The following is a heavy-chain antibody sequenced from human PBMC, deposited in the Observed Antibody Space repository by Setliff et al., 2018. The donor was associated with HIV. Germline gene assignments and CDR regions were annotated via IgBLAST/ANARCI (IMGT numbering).Heavy chain of an antibody. CDR3: ARHFYGSGSPFDF. Sequence: LSLTCTVSGGAINGYYWSWIRQSPEKRLEWIGYIYDSGSTNSNPSLKSRVSISVDTSRNQFSLRVRSVNAADTAIYYCARHFYGSGSPFDFWGQGLLVTVSS. CDR1: GGAINGYY. D-gene: IGHD3-10*01. V-gene: IGHV4-59*08. J-gene: IGHJ4*02. CDR2: IYDSGST.